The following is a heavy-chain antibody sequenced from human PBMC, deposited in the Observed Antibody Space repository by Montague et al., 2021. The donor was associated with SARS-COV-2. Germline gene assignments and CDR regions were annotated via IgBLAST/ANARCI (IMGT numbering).Heavy chain of an antibody. J-gene: IGHJ3*02. V-gene: IGHV3-7*01. CDR3: ARDQDYRVGDNYYDAVDI. CDR1: GFTFSDYW. CDR2: ISHDGSLK. D-gene: IGHD2-21*01. Sequence: SLSLSCSASGFTFSDYWMIWVRQAPGKGLEWVANISHDGSLKYFTDSVKGRFTISRDNAKKSLYLQMNSLRVEDTAIYYCARDQDYRVGDNYYDAVDIWGQGTMVAVSS.